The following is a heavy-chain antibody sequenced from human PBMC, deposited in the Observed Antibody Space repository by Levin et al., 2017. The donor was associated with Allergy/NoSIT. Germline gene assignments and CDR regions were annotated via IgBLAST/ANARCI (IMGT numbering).Heavy chain of an antibody. CDR1: GFSLTTNGVG. CDR2: LNWDGNQ. V-gene: IGHV2-5*02. D-gene: IGHD4-23*01. Sequence: SGPTLVKPTQTLTLTCALSGFSLTTNGVGVGWIRQPPGKALEWLALLNWDGNQTYSPSLKSRLIIAKDTSKNQVVLTVSNTDLVDTATYYCARHYGDYSRYFDLWGRGTLVTVSA. J-gene: IGHJ2*01. CDR3: ARHYGDYSRYFDL.